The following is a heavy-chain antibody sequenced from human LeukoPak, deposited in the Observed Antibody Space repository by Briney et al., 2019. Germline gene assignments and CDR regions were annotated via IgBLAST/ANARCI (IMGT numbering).Heavy chain of an antibody. V-gene: IGHV4-39*01. Sequence: PGGSLRLSCAASGFTFSRLAMTWVRQAPGKGLEWIGSIYHSGRTFNTPSLNGRVTMFVDMSKNQFSLKLGSVTAADTAVYYCARHPLAGAAAGTFFDYWGQGILVTVSS. CDR3: ARHPLAGAAAGTFFDY. CDR2: IYHSGRT. CDR1: GFTFSRLA. D-gene: IGHD6-13*01. J-gene: IGHJ4*02.